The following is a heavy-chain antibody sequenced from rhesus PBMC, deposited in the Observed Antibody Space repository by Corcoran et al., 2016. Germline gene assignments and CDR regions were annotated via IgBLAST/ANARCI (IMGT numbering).Heavy chain of an antibody. Sequence: EVQLVQSGAEVKRPGESLKISCKTSGYSFTSYWISWVRQMPGKGLEWMGAIDPSDSDTRYSPSFQGQVTISADKSISTADLQWSSLKASDTATYYCAKGVIEYCTGSGCYGIDYWGQGVLVTVSS. V-gene: IGHV5-2*01. CDR3: AKGVIEYCTGSGCYGIDY. D-gene: IGHD2-21*01. CDR1: GYSFTSYW. CDR2: IDPSDSDT. J-gene: IGHJ4*01.